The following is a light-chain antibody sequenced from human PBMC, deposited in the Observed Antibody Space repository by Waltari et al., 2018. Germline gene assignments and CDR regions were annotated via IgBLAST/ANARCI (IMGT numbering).Light chain of an antibody. CDR3: HSYDSSLSAWV. CDR1: GSNLGAGFD. J-gene: IGLJ3*02. Sequence: QSGLTQPPSVSGAPGQRVTISCTGRGSNLGAGFDVHWYQHVPGTVPKLLIYANTNRPSGVPDRFSGSKSATSASLAITGLQAEDEADYFCHSYDSSLSAWVFGGGTKVTVL. V-gene: IGLV1-40*01. CDR2: ANT.